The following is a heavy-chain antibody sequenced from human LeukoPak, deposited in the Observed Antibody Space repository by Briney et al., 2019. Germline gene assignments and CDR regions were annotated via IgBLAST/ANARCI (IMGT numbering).Heavy chain of an antibody. J-gene: IGHJ5*02. D-gene: IGHD6-13*01. CDR3: ASTYSRSWSVPWFDP. CDR2: ISGSGGST. Sequence: PGGSLRLSCAASGFTFSTYAMSWVRQAPGKGLEWVSTISGSGGSTYYADSVKGRFTISRDNSKNTLYLQMNSLRPEDTAVYYCASTYSRSWSVPWFDPWGQGTLVTVSS. CDR1: GFTFSTYA. V-gene: IGHV3-23*01.